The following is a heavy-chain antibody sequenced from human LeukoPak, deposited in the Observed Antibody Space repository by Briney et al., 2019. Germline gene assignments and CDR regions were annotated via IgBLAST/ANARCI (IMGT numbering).Heavy chain of an antibody. D-gene: IGHD4-11*01. CDR1: GGSISSSSYY. CDR2: IYYSGST. J-gene: IGHJ4*02. CDR3: ARDSYRGYYSNFDY. V-gene: IGHV4-39*07. Sequence: SETLSLTCTVSGGSISSSSYYWGWIRQPPGKGLEWIGSIYYSGSTYYNPSLKSRVTISVDTSKNQFSLKLSSVTAADTAVYYGARDSYRGYYSNFDYWGQGTLVTVSS.